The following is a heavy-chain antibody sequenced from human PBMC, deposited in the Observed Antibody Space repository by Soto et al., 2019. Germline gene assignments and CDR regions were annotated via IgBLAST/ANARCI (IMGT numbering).Heavy chain of an antibody. J-gene: IGHJ4*02. D-gene: IGHD6-13*01. CDR3: ARVVAPYSSSWSFDS. V-gene: IGHV3-30*03. CDR2: ISYDGSEK. CDR1: EFTFNTYT. Sequence: GGSLRLSCAASEFTFNTYTMHWVRQAPGKGLEWVAVISYDGSEKYYSDSVKGRFTISRDNPKNTLFLQMNSLRREDTAVYYCARVVAPYSSSWSFDSWGQGTLVTSPQ.